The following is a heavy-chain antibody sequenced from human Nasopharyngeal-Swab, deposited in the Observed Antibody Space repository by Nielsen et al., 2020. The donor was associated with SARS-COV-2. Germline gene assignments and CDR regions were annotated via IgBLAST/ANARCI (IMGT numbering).Heavy chain of an antibody. CDR1: GGSISSSNW. D-gene: IGHD2-15*01. J-gene: IGHJ4*02. V-gene: IGHV4-4*02. CDR2: IYHSGST. Sequence: SETLSLTCAVSGGSISSSNWWSWVRQAPGKGLEWIGEIYHSGSTNYNPSLKSRVTISVDKSKNQFSLKLSSGTAADTAVYYCAQTTYSGYFDYWGQGTLVTVSS. CDR3: AQTTYSGYFDY.